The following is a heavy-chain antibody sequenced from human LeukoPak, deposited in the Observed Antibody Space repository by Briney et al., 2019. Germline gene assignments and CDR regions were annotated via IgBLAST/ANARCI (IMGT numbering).Heavy chain of an antibody. Sequence: SETLSLTCAVSGGSISSGGYSWSWIRQPPGKGLEWIGYIYHSGSTYYNPSLKSRVTISVDRSKNQFSLKLSSVTAADTAVYYCARVRDDYGDYFDYWGQGTLVTVSS. CDR2: IYHSGST. V-gene: IGHV4-30-2*01. CDR3: ARVRDDYGDYFDY. D-gene: IGHD4-17*01. J-gene: IGHJ4*02. CDR1: GGSISSGGYS.